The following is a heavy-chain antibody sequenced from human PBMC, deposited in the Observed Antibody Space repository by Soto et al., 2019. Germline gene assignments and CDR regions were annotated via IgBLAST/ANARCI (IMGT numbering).Heavy chain of an antibody. Sequence: GGSLRLSCAASGFTFSSYAMSWVRQAPGKGLEWVSAISGSGGSTYYADSVKGRFTISRDNSKNTLYLQMNSLRAEDTAVYYCAKDGGNIVLMVYADDAFDIWGQGTMVTVSS. CDR2: ISGSGGST. CDR1: GFTFSSYA. D-gene: IGHD2-8*01. J-gene: IGHJ3*02. V-gene: IGHV3-23*01. CDR3: AKDGGNIVLMVYADDAFDI.